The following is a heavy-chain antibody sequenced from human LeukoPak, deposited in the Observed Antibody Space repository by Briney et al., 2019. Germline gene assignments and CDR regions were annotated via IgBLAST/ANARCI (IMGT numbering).Heavy chain of an antibody. CDR1: GGSISSSSYY. CDR2: IYYSGST. Sequence: SETLSITCTVSGGSISSSSYYWGWIRQPPGKGLEWIGSIYYSGSTYYNPSLKSRVTISVDTSKNQFSLKLSCVTAADTAVYYCAREGRYYDSSGYHYPDYFDYWGQGTLVTVSS. CDR3: AREGRYYDSSGYHYPDYFDY. J-gene: IGHJ4*02. V-gene: IGHV4-39*07. D-gene: IGHD3-22*01.